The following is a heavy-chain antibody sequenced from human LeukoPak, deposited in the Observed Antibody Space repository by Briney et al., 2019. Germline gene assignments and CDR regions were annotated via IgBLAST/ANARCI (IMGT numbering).Heavy chain of an antibody. CDR1: GFTFSSYW. CDR3: ARDARYYYDSSGYYYVESGFDY. D-gene: IGHD3-22*01. Sequence: PGGSLRLSCAASGFTFSSYWMSWVRQAPGKGLEWVANIKQDEGEKYYVDSVKGRFTISRDNAKNSLYLQMNSLRAEDTAVYYCARDARYYYDSSGYYYVESGFDYWGQGTLVTVSS. CDR2: IKQDEGEK. J-gene: IGHJ4*02. V-gene: IGHV3-7*01.